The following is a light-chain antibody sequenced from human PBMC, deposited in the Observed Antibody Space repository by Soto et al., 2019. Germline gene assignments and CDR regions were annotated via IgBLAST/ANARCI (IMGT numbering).Light chain of an antibody. Sequence: EIVLTQSPGTLSLSPGERATLSCRASQSVGSNYLAWYQQKPGQAPRLLIYGASSRATGIPDRSSGGGSGTDFTLTISRLEPEDFAVYYCQQYNYSPWTYGQGTKVEIK. CDR3: QQYNYSPWT. CDR2: GAS. V-gene: IGKV3-20*01. J-gene: IGKJ1*01. CDR1: QSVGSNY.